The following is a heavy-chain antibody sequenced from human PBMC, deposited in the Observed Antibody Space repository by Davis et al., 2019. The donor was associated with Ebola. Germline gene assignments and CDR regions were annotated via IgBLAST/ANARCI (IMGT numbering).Heavy chain of an antibody. J-gene: IGHJ4*02. CDR3: ARSSYYSGGFDY. Sequence: PSETLSLTCAVSGGSISSSNWWSWVRQPPGKGLEWIGEIYHSGSTNYNPSLKSRVTISVDKSKNQFSLKLSSVTAADTAMYYCARSSYYSGGFDYWGQGTLVTVSS. D-gene: IGHD3-22*01. CDR2: IYHSGST. V-gene: IGHV4-4*02. CDR1: GGSISSSNW.